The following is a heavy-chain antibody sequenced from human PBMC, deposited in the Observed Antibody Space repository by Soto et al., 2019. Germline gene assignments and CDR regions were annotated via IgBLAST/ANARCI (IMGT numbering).Heavy chain of an antibody. CDR2: ISSSTSTRST. D-gene: IGHD2-15*01. V-gene: IGHV3-11*05. Sequence: QVQLEESGGGLVNPGGSLRLSCAVSGFNLSDYYMGWIRQAPGKGLEWISYISSSTSTRSTYTKDADSVKGRFTISRDSAKNSVYLQMNSLRAEDTAVYYCTRGRQVVIAVSPFDYWGQGILVTVSS. CDR3: TRGRQVVIAVSPFDY. J-gene: IGHJ4*02. CDR1: GFNLSDYY.